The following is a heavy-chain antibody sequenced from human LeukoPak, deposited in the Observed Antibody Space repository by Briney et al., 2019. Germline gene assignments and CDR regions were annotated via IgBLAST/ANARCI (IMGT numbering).Heavy chain of an antibody. V-gene: IGHV3-33*01. CDR2: IWYNGSNK. Sequence: GRSLRLSCAASEFTFSSYGMHWVRQAPGKGLEWVAVIWYNGSNKFYADSVKGRFTISRDNSKNTLYLQMNSLRDEDTAVYYCARDGGGTTVTPSYWGQGTLVTVSS. CDR3: ARDGGGTTVTPSY. J-gene: IGHJ4*02. CDR1: EFTFSSYG. D-gene: IGHD4-17*01.